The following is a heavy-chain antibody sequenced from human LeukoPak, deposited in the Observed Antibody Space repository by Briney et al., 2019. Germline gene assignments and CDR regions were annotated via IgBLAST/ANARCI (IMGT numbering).Heavy chain of an antibody. D-gene: IGHD3-16*01. J-gene: IGHJ6*03. CDR2: MNPNSGNT. CDR1: GYTFISFD. CDR3: ARAQRRSYDVWDDHYYYYMDV. Sequence: ASVKVSCKASGYTFISFDINWVRQASGQGREWMGWMNPNSGNTGYAQKFQGRVTITWDTSFSTADIELSSLRSEDPAVYYCARAQRRSYDVWDDHYYYYMDVWGKGTTVTVSS. V-gene: IGHV1-8*03.